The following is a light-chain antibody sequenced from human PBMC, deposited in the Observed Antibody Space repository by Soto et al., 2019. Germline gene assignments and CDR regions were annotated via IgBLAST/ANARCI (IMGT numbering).Light chain of an antibody. J-gene: IGKJ1*01. V-gene: IGKV3-20*01. CDR3: QQYGNSPRT. CDR1: QSVSSSY. CDR2: DAS. Sequence: EIVLAQSPGTLSLSPGERATLSCRASQSVSSSYLAWYQQKPGQAPRLLIYDASSRATGIPDRFSGSGSGTDFTLTTSRLEPEDFAVYYCQQYGNSPRTFGQGTKVEIK.